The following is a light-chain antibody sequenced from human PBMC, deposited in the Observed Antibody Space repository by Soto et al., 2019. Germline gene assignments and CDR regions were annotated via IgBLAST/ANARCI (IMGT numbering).Light chain of an antibody. Sequence: QSVLTQPPSASGSPGQSVTISCTGTRSDVGGYNYVSWYQQHPGRAPKLMIYDVSKRPSGVPDRFFGSKSGNTASLTVSGLQAEDEDDYYCSSYAGSNNYVVFGGGTKLTVL. J-gene: IGLJ2*01. V-gene: IGLV2-8*01. CDR3: SSYAGSNNYVV. CDR1: RSDVGGYNY. CDR2: DVS.